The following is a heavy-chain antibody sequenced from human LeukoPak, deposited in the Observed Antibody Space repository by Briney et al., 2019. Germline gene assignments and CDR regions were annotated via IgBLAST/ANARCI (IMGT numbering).Heavy chain of an antibody. CDR3: ARGIVVVVAETPLFDY. CDR1: GFTFSDYY. D-gene: IGHD2-15*01. J-gene: IGHJ4*02. Sequence: GGSLRLSCAASGFTFSDYYMSWIRQAPGKGLEWVSYISSSGSTIYYADSVKGRFTISRDDAKNSLYLQMNSLRAEDTAVYYCARGIVVVVAETPLFDYWGQGTLVTVSS. CDR2: ISSSGSTI. V-gene: IGHV3-11*01.